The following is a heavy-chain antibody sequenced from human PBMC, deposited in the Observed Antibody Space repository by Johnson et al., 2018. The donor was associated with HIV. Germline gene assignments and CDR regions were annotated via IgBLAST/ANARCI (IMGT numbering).Heavy chain of an antibody. V-gene: IGHV3-30-3*01. CDR1: GFTFSSYA. J-gene: IGHJ3*02. D-gene: IGHD6-19*01. CDR2: ISYDGSNK. Sequence: QVQLVESGGGVVQPGRSLRLSCAASGFTFSSYAMHWVRQAPGKGLEWVAVISYDGSNKYYADSVKGRFTISRDNSKNTLYLQMNSLRAEDPAVYYCAREGQQWLADAFDIWGQGTMVTVSS. CDR3: AREGQQWLADAFDI.